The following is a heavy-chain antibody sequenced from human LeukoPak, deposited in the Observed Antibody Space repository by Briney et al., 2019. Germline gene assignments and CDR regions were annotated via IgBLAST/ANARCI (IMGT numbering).Heavy chain of an antibody. CDR3: VKGYCSSISCSLIDY. CDR2: ISSNGGST. J-gene: IGHJ4*02. D-gene: IGHD2-2*01. CDR1: GFTLSRYG. Sequence: GGSLRLSCSASGFTLSRYGMHWVRQAPGKGLEYVPGISSNGGSTNYADSVKGRFTISRDNSKHTLHLQMSSLRAEDTAVYYCVKGYCSSISCSLIDYGGQGTLVTVSS. V-gene: IGHV3-64D*06.